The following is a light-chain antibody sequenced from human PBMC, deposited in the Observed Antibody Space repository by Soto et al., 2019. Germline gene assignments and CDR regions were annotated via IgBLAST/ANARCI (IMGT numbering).Light chain of an antibody. CDR2: NTS. J-gene: IGKJ1*01. CDR1: QSVSSSS. CDR3: QQYGSSRPT. V-gene: IGKV3-20*01. Sequence: ETVLTQSPGTLSVSPGERATLSCRASQSVSSSSLAWYQQKPGQAPRLLIYNTSSRPTGVPDRFSGSGSETDFTLIISRLEPEDFALYYCQQYGSSRPTFGQGTKVEIK.